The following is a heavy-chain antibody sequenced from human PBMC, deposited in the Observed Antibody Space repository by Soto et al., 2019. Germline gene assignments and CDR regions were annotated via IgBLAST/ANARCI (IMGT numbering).Heavy chain of an antibody. CDR1: GFTFDDYA. V-gene: IGHV3-9*01. CDR3: AKDTGGAAPPYYYGMDV. CDR2: ISWNSGSI. D-gene: IGHD6-6*01. Sequence: GGSLRLSCAASGFTFDDYAMHWVRQAPGKGLEWVSGISWNSGSIGYADSVKGRFTISRDSAKNSLYLQMNSLRAEDTALYYCAKDTGGAAPPYYYGMDVWGQGTTVTVSS. J-gene: IGHJ6*02.